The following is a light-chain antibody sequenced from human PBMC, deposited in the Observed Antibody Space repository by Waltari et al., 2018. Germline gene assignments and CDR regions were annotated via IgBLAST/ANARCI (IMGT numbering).Light chain of an antibody. CDR1: QGISSY. CDR3: QQYYSYPPYT. CDR2: AAA. J-gene: IGKJ2*01. V-gene: IGKV1-8*01. Sequence: AIRMTQSPSSFSASTGDRVTITCRARQGISSYLACYQQKPGKAPKLLIYAAATLQSGVPSRFSGSGSGTDFTLTISCLQSEDFATYYCQQYYSYPPYTFGQGTKLEIK.